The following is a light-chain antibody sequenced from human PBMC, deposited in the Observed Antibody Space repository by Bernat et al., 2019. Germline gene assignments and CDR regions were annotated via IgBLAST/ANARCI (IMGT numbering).Light chain of an antibody. J-gene: IGKJ3*01. CDR3: KHYGSSPFT. CDR2: GAS. CDR1: QSVSNSY. V-gene: IGKV3-20*01. Sequence: EIVLTQSPGTLTLSPGERATLSCRASQSVSNSYLAWYQQKPGQAPRLLIYGASSRATGIPDRFSGSGSGTAFTLTISRLEPEDFAVYYCKHYGSSPFTFGPGTKVDIK.